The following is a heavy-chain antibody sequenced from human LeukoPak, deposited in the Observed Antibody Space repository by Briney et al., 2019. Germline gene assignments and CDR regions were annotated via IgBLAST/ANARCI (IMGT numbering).Heavy chain of an antibody. Sequence: SETLSLTCDVSGGSVTSTNWWTWVRQPPGKGLEWIGSIRYSGNTYYNPSLKSRVTISVDTSKNQFSLKLTSVTAADTAVYYCARHADSGFGELAFDYWGQGTLVTVSS. CDR3: ARHADSGFGELAFDY. D-gene: IGHD3-10*01. CDR1: GGSVTSTNW. J-gene: IGHJ4*02. V-gene: IGHV4-4*02. CDR2: IRYSGNT.